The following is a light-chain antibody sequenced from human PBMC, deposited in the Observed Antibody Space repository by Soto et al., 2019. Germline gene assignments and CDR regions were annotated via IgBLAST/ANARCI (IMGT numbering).Light chain of an antibody. V-gene: IGLV2-14*01. J-gene: IGLJ1*01. CDR2: DVT. Sequence: QSALTQPASVCGSPGQSITISCTGTSSDVGDNNYVSWYQQHPGKAPKLMIYDVTHRPSGISNRFSGSKSGNTASLTISGLQAEDEADYYCSSYTSSSTLYVFGSGTKVTVL. CDR1: SSDVGDNNY. CDR3: SSYTSSSTLYV.